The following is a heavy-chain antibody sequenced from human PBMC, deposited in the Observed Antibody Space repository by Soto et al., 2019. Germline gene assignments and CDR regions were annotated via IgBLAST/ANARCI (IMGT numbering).Heavy chain of an antibody. D-gene: IGHD3-22*01. Sequence: ASVKVSCKASGYTFPSYGISWVRQAPRQGLEWMGWISAYNGNTNYAQKLQGRVTMTTDTSTSTAYMELRSLRSDDTAVYYCARDQPQYYYDSSGYFDYWGQGTLVTVSS. CDR2: ISAYNGNT. V-gene: IGHV1-18*01. CDR1: GYTFPSYG. CDR3: ARDQPQYYYDSSGYFDY. J-gene: IGHJ4*02.